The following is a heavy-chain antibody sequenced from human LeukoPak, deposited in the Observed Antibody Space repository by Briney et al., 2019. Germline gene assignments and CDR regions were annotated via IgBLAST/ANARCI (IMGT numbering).Heavy chain of an antibody. Sequence: PGGSLRLSCAASGFTFSSYAMSWVRQAPGKGLEWIGSIYYSGSTYYNPSLKSRVTISVDTSKNQFSLKLSSVTAADTAVYYCARAAIVGATEDWGQGTLVTVSS. CDR3: ARAAIVGATED. CDR2: IYYSGST. CDR1: GFTFSSYA. D-gene: IGHD1-26*01. V-gene: IGHV4-38-2*01. J-gene: IGHJ4*02.